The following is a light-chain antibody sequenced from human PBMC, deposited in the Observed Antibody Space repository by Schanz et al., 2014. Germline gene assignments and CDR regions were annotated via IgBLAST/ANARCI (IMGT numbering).Light chain of an antibody. Sequence: EIVMTQSPATLSVSPGERATLSCRASQSVHINYLAWHQQKPGQAPRLLIYGTSIRATGIPDRFSGSGSGTDFTLTISRLEPEDFAVYYCHQYGISPFTFGPGTKVDIK. J-gene: IGKJ3*01. CDR1: QSVHINY. V-gene: IGKV3-20*01. CDR3: HQYGISPFT. CDR2: GTS.